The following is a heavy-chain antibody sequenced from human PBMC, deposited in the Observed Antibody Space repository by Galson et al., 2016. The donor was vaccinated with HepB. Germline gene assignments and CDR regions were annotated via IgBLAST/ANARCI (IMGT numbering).Heavy chain of an antibody. CDR3: SRELVY. CDR1: GFTFSDRW. D-gene: IGHD3-9*01. V-gene: IGHV3-7*01. Sequence: SLRLSCAASGFTFSDRWMDWVRQAPGKGLEWVANINPDGSVKHYVGSVRGRFTISRDNAKNLVYLQLNSLRAEDTAVYYCSRELVYWGRGTRVTVSS. CDR2: INPDGSVK. J-gene: IGHJ4*02.